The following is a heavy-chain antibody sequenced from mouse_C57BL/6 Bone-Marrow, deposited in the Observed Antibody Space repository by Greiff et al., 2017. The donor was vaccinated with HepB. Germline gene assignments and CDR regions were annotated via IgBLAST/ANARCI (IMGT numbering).Heavy chain of an antibody. CDR2: IDPSDSYT. D-gene: IGHD1-1*01. J-gene: IGHJ4*01. V-gene: IGHV1-50*01. Sequence: QVQLQQPGAELVKPGASVKLSCKASGYTFTSYWMQWVKQRPGQGLEWIGEIDPSDSYTNYNQKFKGKATLTVYTSSSTAYMQLSSLTSEDSAVYYCAMLVCFYYYGSMDYWGHGTSVTVSS. CDR1: GYTFTSYW. CDR3: AMLVCFYYYGSMDY.